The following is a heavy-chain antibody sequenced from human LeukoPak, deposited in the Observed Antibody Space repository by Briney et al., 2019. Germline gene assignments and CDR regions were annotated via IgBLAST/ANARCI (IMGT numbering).Heavy chain of an antibody. CDR1: GGSISSSNW. CDR3: ARDGYGSGSYSNWFDP. D-gene: IGHD3-10*01. Sequence: SGTLSLPCAVSGGSISSSNWWSWVRQPPGKGLEWIGEIYHSGSTNYNPSLKSRVTISVDKSKNQFSLKLSSVTAADTAVYYCARDGYGSGSYSNWFDPWGQGTLVTVSS. J-gene: IGHJ5*02. V-gene: IGHV4-4*02. CDR2: IYHSGST.